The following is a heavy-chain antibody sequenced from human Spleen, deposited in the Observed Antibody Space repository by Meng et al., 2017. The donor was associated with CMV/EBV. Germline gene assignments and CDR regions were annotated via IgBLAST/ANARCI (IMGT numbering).Heavy chain of an antibody. J-gene: IGHJ3*02. Sequence: GESLKISCTASGFTFGAYAMSWVRQAPGKGLEWVGFIRSKAYGGTTEYAASVKGRFTISRDDSKSIAYLQMNSLKTEDTAVYYCTRDSLRITIFGVVTDAFDIWGQGTMVTVSS. V-gene: IGHV3-49*04. D-gene: IGHD3-3*01. CDR2: IRSKAYGGTT. CDR3: TRDSLRITIFGVVTDAFDI. CDR1: GFTFGAYA.